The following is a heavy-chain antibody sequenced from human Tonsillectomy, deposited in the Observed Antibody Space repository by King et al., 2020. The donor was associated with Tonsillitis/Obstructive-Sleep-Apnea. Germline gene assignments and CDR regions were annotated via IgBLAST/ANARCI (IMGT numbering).Heavy chain of an antibody. D-gene: IGHD1-26*01. CDR1: GYTFTGSI. Sequence: QLVQSGAEVKKPGASVKVSCKASGYTFTGSIMHWVRQAPGQGLEWMGRINPNSGGTEYEPKFKGRATLTTDTSITTAYMELSSLKADDTAVYYCATLGGRDFYMDVWGKGTTVTVSS. J-gene: IGHJ6*03. V-gene: IGHV1-2*06. CDR2: INPNSGGT. CDR3: ATLGGRDFYMDV.